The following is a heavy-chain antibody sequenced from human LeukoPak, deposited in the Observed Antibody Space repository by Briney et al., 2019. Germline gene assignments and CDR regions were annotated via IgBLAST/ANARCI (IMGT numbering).Heavy chain of an antibody. CDR1: GGSISGYY. Sequence: PSETLSLTCFVSGGSISGYYWSWIRQTPGKGLEWIGYIYSSGSTIYNPSLKSRVTMSVDTSMNQFSLRLSSVAAADTAIYCARTYGGGVTDAFDIWGQGTIVTVSS. J-gene: IGHJ3*02. CDR2: IYSSGST. V-gene: IGHV4-59*01. CDR3: ARTYGGGVTDAFDI. D-gene: IGHD2-21*01.